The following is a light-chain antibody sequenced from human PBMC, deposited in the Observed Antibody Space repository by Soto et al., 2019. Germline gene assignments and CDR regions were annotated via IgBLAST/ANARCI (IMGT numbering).Light chain of an antibody. CDR2: DVS. V-gene: IGLV2-11*01. Sequence: QSALTQPRSVSGSPGQSVTISCTGTSSDVGGYNYVSWYQQHPGKAPKLMIYDVSKRPSGVHDRFSGSKSGNTASLTISGLQAEDEADYYCCSYAGSSVVVFGGGTKLTVL. CDR1: SSDVGGYNY. CDR3: CSYAGSSVVV. J-gene: IGLJ2*01.